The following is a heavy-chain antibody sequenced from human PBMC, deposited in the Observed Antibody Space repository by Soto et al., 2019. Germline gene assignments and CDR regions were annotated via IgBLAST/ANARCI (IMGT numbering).Heavy chain of an antibody. Sequence: GESLNISCKGSGYCFTTYWFTWVRQLPGKGLEWMGRIDPSDSYTNYSPSFQGHVTISADKSIGTAYLQWSSLKASDTAMYYCARLAMATRRGYYGMDVWGQGTTVTVSS. CDR1: GYCFTTYW. CDR2: IDPSDSYT. V-gene: IGHV5-10-1*01. D-gene: IGHD5-12*01. CDR3: ARLAMATRRGYYGMDV. J-gene: IGHJ6*02.